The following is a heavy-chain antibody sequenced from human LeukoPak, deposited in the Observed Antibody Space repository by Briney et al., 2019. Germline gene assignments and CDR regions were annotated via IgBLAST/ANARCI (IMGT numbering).Heavy chain of an antibody. CDR3: ATRREVQGVYQGYWFDP. CDR1: GYTLTELS. J-gene: IGHJ5*02. CDR2: FDPEDGET. V-gene: IGHV1-24*01. Sequence: GASVKVSCKVSGYTLTELSMHWVRQAPGEGLEWMGGFDPEDGETIYAQRFQGRVTMTEDTSTDTAYMELSSLRSEDTAVYYCATRREVQGVYQGYWFDPWGQGTLVTVSS. D-gene: IGHD3-10*01.